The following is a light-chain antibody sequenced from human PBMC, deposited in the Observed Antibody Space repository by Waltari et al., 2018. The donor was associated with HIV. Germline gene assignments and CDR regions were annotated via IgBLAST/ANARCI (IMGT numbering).Light chain of an antibody. CDR1: SSDVSGYHS. Sequence: QSALTQPASVSGSPGQSITISCTGTSSDVSGYHSVSWYQQHTGKAPKLMIYDVSNRPSGVSNRFSGSKSGNTASLTISGLQAEDEADYYCSSYTSSSTLFGGGTKLTVL. V-gene: IGLV2-14*03. CDR2: DVS. CDR3: SSYTSSSTL. J-gene: IGLJ2*01.